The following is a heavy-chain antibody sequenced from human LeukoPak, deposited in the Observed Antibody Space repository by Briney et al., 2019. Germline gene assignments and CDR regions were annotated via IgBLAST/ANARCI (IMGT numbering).Heavy chain of an antibody. CDR1: GGSISSYY. J-gene: IGHJ5*02. CDR3: ARDRGSSWYVGWFDP. Sequence: SETLSLTCTVSGGSISSYYWSWIRQPPGKGLEWIGYIYYSGSTNYNPSLKSRVTISVDTSKNQFSLKLSSVTAADTAVYYCARDRGSSWYVGWFDPWGQGTLVTVSS. V-gene: IGHV4-59*01. D-gene: IGHD6-13*01. CDR2: IYYSGST.